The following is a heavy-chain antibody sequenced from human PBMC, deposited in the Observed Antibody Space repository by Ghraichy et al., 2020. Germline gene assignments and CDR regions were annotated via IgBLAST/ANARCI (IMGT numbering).Heavy chain of an antibody. Sequence: GGSLRLSCSASGFTFSSCAMHWVRQAPGKGLEYVSSINRDGGNTYYADSVKGRFTISRDNSKNTLYLQMSSLRADDTAVFYCVKGGTYSNSWHDFWGQGTLVTVSS. CDR1: GFTFSSCA. CDR3: VKGGTYSNSWHDF. V-gene: IGHV3-64D*09. J-gene: IGHJ4*02. CDR2: INRDGGNT. D-gene: IGHD6-6*01.